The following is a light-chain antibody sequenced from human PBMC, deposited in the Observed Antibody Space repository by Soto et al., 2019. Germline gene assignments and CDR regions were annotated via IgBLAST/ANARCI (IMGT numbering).Light chain of an antibody. CDR3: QQDKHWPALT. CDR2: GAF. CDR1: QRVSSH. V-gene: IGKV3-15*01. J-gene: IGKJ4*01. Sequence: EIVMTQSPATLSVSPGETATLSCRASQRVSSHFAWYQQKPGQGPRLLIYGAFTRATGIPARFSGSGSGTDFTLTISSLQSEDFAVCYCQQDKHWPALTVGGGTKVEIK.